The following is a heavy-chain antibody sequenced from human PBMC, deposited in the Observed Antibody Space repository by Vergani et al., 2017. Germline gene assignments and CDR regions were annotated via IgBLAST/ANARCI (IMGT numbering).Heavy chain of an antibody. J-gene: IGHJ5*02. D-gene: IGHD6-13*01. CDR2: ISGSGGST. Sequence: EVQLLESGGGLVQPGGSLRLSCAASGFTFSSYAMSWVRQAPGKGLGWVSAISGSGGSTYYADSVKGRFTISRDNSKNTLYLKMNSLRAEDTAVYYCAKGRIAAAGRLWFDPWGQGTLVTVSS. CDR1: GFTFSSYA. CDR3: AKGRIAAAGRLWFDP. V-gene: IGHV3-23*01.